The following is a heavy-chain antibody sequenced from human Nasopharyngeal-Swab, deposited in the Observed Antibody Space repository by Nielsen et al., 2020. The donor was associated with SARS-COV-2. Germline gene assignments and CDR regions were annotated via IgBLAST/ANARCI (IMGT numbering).Heavy chain of an antibody. J-gene: IGHJ4*02. D-gene: IGHD3-16*02. CDR2: IYYSGST. CDR3: ARGPGRYDYVWGSYRYRFDY. CDR1: GGSISSSSYY. V-gene: IGHV4-39*01. Sequence: SETLSLTCTVSGGSISSSSYYWGWIRQPPGKGLEWIGSIYYSGSTYYNPSLKSRVSISVDTSKNQFSLKLSSVTAADTAVYYCARGPGRYDYVWGSYRYRFDYWGQGTLVTVSS.